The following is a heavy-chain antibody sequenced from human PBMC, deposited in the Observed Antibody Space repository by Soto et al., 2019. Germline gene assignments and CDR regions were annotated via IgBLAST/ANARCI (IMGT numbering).Heavy chain of an antibody. D-gene: IGHD3-10*01. J-gene: IGHJ4*02. CDR3: ARFIYSGSYLDY. CDR2: IYYSGST. V-gene: IGHV4-59*01. Sequence: SETLSLTCTVSGGSISSYYWSWIRQSPGKGLEWIGYIYYSGSTKYNPSLKSRVMISGDTSKNQFSLKLSSVTAADTAVYYCARFIYSGSYLDYWGQGTLVTVSS. CDR1: GGSISSYY.